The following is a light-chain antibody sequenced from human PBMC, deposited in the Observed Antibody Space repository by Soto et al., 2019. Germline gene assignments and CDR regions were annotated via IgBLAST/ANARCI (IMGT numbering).Light chain of an antibody. J-gene: IGKJ1*01. CDR1: HNILYSSGNKNY. CDR3: QQYYSSPPT. Sequence: DIVLTQSPDSLAVSLGARATINCKSSHNILYSSGNKNYLSWYQQRQGQPPKLLFYWASTRESGVPDRFSGSGSGTHFTLTITSLQAEDVAVYYCQQYYSSPPTFGQGTKVEIK. CDR2: WAS. V-gene: IGKV4-1*01.